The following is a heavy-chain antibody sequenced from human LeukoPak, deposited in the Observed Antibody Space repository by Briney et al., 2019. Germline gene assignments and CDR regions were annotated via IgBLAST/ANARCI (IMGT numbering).Heavy chain of an antibody. CDR3: ARAGYSSSWYFSAPLYYFDY. D-gene: IGHD6-13*01. J-gene: IGHJ4*02. V-gene: IGHV3-21*01. CDR1: GFTFSSYS. CDR2: ISSSSSYI. Sequence: PGGSLRLSCAASGFTFSSYSMNWVRQAPGKGLEWVSSISSSSSYIYYADSVKGRFTISRDNAKNSLYLQMNSLRAEDTAVYYCARAGYSSSWYFSAPLYYFDYWGQGTLVTVSS.